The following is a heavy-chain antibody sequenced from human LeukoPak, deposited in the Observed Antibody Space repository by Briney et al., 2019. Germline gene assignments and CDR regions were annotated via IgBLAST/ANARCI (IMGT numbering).Heavy chain of an antibody. D-gene: IGHD6-13*01. CDR3: ARDSSIAAAPFDY. Sequence: ASVKVSCKASGYTFTGYYMHWVRQAPGQGLEWMGWINPNSGGTNYAQKFQGRVTMTRDTSISTAYMELSRLRSDDTAVYYCARDSSIAAAPFDYWGQGTLVSVSS. CDR2: INPNSGGT. V-gene: IGHV1-2*02. CDR1: GYTFTGYY. J-gene: IGHJ4*02.